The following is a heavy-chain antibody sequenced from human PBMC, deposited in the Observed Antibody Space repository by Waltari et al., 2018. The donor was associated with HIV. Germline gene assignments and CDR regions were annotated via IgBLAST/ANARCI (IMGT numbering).Heavy chain of an antibody. V-gene: IGHV1-2*02. J-gene: IGHJ4*02. D-gene: IGHD3-16*01. Sequence: QVQLVQSGAVVKKPGASVKVSCQTSGYTFSDNYIHWMRQAPGQGPEWMGWSNPNSGGTNYAQRLQDRVTLTRDTHISTVFMDLSRLASDDTAVYYCARVPQGRLGELSTYYFDYWGQGSLVIVSS. CDR3: ARVPQGRLGELSTYYFDY. CDR2: SNPNSGGT. CDR1: GYTFSDNY.